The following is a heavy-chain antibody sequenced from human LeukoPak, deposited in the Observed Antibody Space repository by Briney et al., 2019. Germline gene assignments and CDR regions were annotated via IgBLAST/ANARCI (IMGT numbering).Heavy chain of an antibody. CDR3: ARGQVDTAMGITPFDY. Sequence: SVKVSCXASGGTFSSYAISWVRQAPGQGLEWMGRIIPIFGTANYAQKFQGRVTITTDESTSTAYMELSSLRSEDTAVYYCARGQVDTAMGITPFDYWGQGTLVTVSS. V-gene: IGHV1-69*05. CDR2: IIPIFGTA. D-gene: IGHD5-18*01. J-gene: IGHJ4*02. CDR1: GGTFSSYA.